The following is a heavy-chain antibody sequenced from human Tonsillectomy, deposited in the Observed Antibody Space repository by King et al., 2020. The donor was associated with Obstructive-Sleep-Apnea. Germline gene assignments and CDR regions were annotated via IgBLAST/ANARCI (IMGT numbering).Heavy chain of an antibody. CDR3: ARDLIIRHYYFDY. J-gene: IGHJ4*02. CDR1: GGSISSSSYY. V-gene: IGHV4-39*07. D-gene: IGHD3-22*01. Sequence: PLQESGPGLVKPSETLSLTCTVSGGSISSSSYYWGWIRQPPGKGLEWIGSIYYSGSTYYNPSLKSRATISVDTSKNQFSLKLSSVTAADTAVYYCARDLIIRHYYFDYWGQGTLVTVSS. CDR2: IYYSGST.